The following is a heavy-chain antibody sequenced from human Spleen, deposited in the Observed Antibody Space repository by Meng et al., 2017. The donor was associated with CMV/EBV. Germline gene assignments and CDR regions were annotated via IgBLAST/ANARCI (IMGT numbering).Heavy chain of an antibody. CDR1: GFTFSSYA. D-gene: IGHD2-15*01. CDR2: IGSSSNYI. Sequence: GESLKISCAASGFTFSSYAMSWVRQAPGKGLEWVSTIGSSSNYIYYADSLKGRFTISRDNAKNSLYLQMNSLRAEDTVVYYCASWPPDRYCSGGSCYSSDAFDIWGQGTTVTVSS. V-gene: IGHV3-21*01. J-gene: IGHJ3*02. CDR3: ASWPPDRYCSGGSCYSSDAFDI.